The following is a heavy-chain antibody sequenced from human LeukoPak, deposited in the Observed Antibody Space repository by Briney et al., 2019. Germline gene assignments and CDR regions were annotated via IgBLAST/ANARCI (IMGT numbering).Heavy chain of an antibody. CDR3: ARENVVVPAAKQGRYYYYYYMDV. J-gene: IGHJ6*03. D-gene: IGHD2-2*01. V-gene: IGHV4-31*03. CDR1: GGSISSGGYY. Sequence: PSQTLSLTCTVSGGSISSGGYYWSWIRQHPGKGLEWIGYIYYGGSTYYNPSLKSRVTISVDTSKNQFSLKLSSVTAADTAVYYCARENVVVPAAKQGRYYYYYYMDVWGKGTTVTVSS. CDR2: IYYGGST.